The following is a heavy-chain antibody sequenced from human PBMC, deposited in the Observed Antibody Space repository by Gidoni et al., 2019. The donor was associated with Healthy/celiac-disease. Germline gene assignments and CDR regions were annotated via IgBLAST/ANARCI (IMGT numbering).Heavy chain of an antibody. CDR3: ATIRPSYSSPSRYYFDY. D-gene: IGHD6-13*01. J-gene: IGHJ4*02. Sequence: QVQLVQSGAAVKQPGASVQVSCKASGYTFTSYDINWVRQATGQGLELMGWMNPNSGNTGYAQKFQGRVTMTRNTSRSTAYMELSSLRSEDTAVYYCATIRPSYSSPSRYYFDYWGQGTLVTVSS. V-gene: IGHV1-8*01. CDR2: MNPNSGNT. CDR1: GYTFTSYD.